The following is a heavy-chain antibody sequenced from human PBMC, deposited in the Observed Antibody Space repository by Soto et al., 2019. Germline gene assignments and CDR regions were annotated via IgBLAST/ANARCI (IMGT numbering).Heavy chain of an antibody. CDR3: TSTYYDYIWGSYRYHLFDY. V-gene: IGHV3-15*01. D-gene: IGHD3-16*02. CDR1: GFTFSNAW. J-gene: IGHJ4*02. Sequence: ESGGGLVKPGGSLRLSCAASGFTFSNAWMSWVRQAPGKGLEWVGRIKSKTDGGTTDYAAPVKGRFTISRDDSKNTLYLQMNSLKTEDTAVYYCTSTYYDYIWGSYRYHLFDYWGQGTLVTVSS. CDR2: IKSKTDGGTT.